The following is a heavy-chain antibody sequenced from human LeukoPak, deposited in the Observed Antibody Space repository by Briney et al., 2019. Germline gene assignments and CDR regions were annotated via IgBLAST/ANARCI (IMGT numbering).Heavy chain of an antibody. CDR2: IYSDGTA. CDR1: GFTFSNNR. J-gene: IGHJ5*02. CDR3: VRDLT. Sequence: GGSLTLSCAASGFTFSNNRMSWVRQAPGRGLEWVSVIYSDGTAYYADSVKGRFTISRDNSKSTLYLQMNSLKADDTAVYYCVRDLTWGQGTLVTVSS. V-gene: IGHV3-53*01.